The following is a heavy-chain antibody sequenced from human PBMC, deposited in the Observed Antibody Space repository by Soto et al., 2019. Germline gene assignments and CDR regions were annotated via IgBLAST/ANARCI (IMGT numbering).Heavy chain of an antibody. CDR3: ARDLTWIQLWPGLSYGMDV. CDR2: INAGNGNT. CDR1: GYTFTSYA. J-gene: IGHJ6*02. V-gene: IGHV1-3*05. D-gene: IGHD5-18*01. Sequence: QVQLVQSGAEEKKPGASVKVSCKASGYTFTSYAMHWVRQAPGQRLEWMGWINAGNGNTKYSQKFQGRVTITRDTSARTAYMELSSLRSEDTAVYYCARDLTWIQLWPGLSYGMDVWGQGTTVTVSS.